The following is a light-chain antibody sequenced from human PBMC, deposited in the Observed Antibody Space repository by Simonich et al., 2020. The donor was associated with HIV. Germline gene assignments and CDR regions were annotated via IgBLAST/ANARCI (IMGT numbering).Light chain of an antibody. J-gene: IGKJ2*01. V-gene: IGKV4-1*01. CDR2: WAS. CDR1: QSVLYSSNNKNY. Sequence: DIVMTQSPDSLAVSLGERATINCKSSQSVLYSSNNKNYLAWYQPKPGQPPKLLIHWASTRESGVPDRFSGSGSGTDFTLTISRLQAEDVAVYYCQQYYSVPYTFGQGTKLEIK. CDR3: QQYYSVPYT.